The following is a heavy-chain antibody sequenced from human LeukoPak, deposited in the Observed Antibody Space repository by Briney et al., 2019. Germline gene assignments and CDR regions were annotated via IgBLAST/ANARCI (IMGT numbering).Heavy chain of an antibody. V-gene: IGHV4-4*07. CDR1: GGSISSYY. J-gene: IGHJ5*02. D-gene: IGHD6-6*01. CDR2: IYTSGST. Sequence: SETLSLTCTVSGGSISSYYWSWIRQPAGKGLEWIGRIYTSGSTNYNPSLKSRVTMSVDTSNNKFSLKLSSVTAADTAVYYCARDSSSSGLYWFDPWGQGTLVTVSS. CDR3: ARDSSSSGLYWFDP.